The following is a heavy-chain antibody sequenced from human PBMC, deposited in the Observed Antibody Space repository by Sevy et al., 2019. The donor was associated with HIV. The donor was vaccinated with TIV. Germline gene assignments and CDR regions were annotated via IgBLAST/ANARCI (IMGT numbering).Heavy chain of an antibody. CDR2: IWHDGSSK. CDR3: ARDGSVVSPYYYYAMDV. V-gene: IGHV3-33*07. D-gene: IGHD2-21*01. J-gene: IGHJ6*02. Sequence: GGSLRLSCAASGFTFSNYGMYWVRQAPGKGLEWVAIIWHDGSSKHYADSVKGRFTISRENSKNALYLQMNNLRAEDTAVYYCARDGSVVSPYYYYAMDVWGQRTTVTVSS. CDR1: GFTFSNYG.